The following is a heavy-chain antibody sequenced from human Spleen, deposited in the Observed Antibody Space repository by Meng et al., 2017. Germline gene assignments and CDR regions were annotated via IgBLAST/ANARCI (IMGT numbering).Heavy chain of an antibody. CDR1: RGSFSGYY. CDR3: VFDSSGDWYFDL. J-gene: IGHJ2*01. V-gene: IGHV4-34*01. CDR2: INHSGST. D-gene: IGHD3-22*01. Sequence: QVPLQQWGAVLLKPSETPALPCAVYRGSFSGYYWSWIRQPPGKGLEWIGEINHSGSTNYNPSLKSRVTISVDTSKNQFSLKLSSVTAADTAVYYCVFDSSGDWYFDLWGRGTLVTVSS.